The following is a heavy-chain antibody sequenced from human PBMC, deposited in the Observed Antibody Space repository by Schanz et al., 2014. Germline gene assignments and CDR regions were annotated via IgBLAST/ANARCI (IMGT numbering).Heavy chain of an antibody. CDR3: ARGYGDSPTDF. CDR2: INPSGGGT. J-gene: IGHJ4*02. Sequence: QVQLVQSGSEVKKPGASVKVSCKASGYTFVSYSMHWVRQAPGQGLEWMGIINPSGGGTSYALRFQDRATVTRDTSRSTVYMELSSLRSEDTAVYYCARGYGDSPTDFWGQGTLVTVSS. CDR1: GYTFVSYS. V-gene: IGHV1-46*01. D-gene: IGHD4-17*01.